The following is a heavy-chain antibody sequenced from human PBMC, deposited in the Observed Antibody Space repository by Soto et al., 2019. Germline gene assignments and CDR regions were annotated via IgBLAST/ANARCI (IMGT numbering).Heavy chain of an antibody. CDR2: IYYSGST. D-gene: IGHD5-18*01. CDR1: GGSISSGDYY. J-gene: IGHJ6*02. CDR3: ARDRPTAMVTWYYYGMDV. Sequence: SETLSLTCTVSGGSISSGDYYWSWIRQPPGKGLEWIGYIYYSGSTYYNPSLKSRVTISVDTSKNQFSLKLSSVTAADTAVYYCARDRPTAMVTWYYYGMDVWGQGTPVTVSS. V-gene: IGHV4-30-4*01.